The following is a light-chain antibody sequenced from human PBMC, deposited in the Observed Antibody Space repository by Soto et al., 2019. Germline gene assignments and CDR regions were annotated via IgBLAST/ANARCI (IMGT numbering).Light chain of an antibody. CDR1: SSNIGNNY. Sequence: QSVLTPPPSVSAAPGQKVTISCSGSSSNIGNNYVFWYQQLPGTAPKLLIYDNDKRPSGIPDRFSGSKSGTSATLGITGLQTGDEADYYCATWDRSLSVGVFGGGTKLTV. V-gene: IGLV1-51*01. CDR3: ATWDRSLSVGV. CDR2: DND. J-gene: IGLJ2*01.